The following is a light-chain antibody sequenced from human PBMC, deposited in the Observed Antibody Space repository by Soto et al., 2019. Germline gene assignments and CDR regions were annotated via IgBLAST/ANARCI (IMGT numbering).Light chain of an antibody. CDR1: QSIRTY. J-gene: IGKJ5*01. Sequence: DIQMTQSPSPLAACVGDRVTITCGASQSIRTYLNWYQQKPGKAPKVLISATSNLQSGVPSRFSGSGSGTEFTLTISSLQPDDFATYYCQHYNSYSEAFGQGTRLEIK. CDR2: ATS. CDR3: QHYNSYSEA. V-gene: IGKV1-5*01.